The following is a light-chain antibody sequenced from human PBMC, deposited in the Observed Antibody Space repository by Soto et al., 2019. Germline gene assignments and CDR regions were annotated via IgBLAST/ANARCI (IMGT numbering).Light chain of an antibody. J-gene: IGKJ2*01. Sequence: DIQMTQSPSSLSASVGDRVTITCRASQSISSYLNWYQQKPGKAPKLLIYAASSLQSGVPSRFSGRGSGTDFTLTTGSLQPEDFATNYCQQGNSTPMYTFGQGPRWISN. CDR3: QQGNSTPMYT. CDR2: AAS. V-gene: IGKV1-39*01. CDR1: QSISSY.